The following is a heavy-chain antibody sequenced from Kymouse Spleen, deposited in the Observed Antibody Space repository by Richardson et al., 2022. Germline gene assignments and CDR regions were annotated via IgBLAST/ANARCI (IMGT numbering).Heavy chain of an antibody. CDR3: ARAYSSGFPYFDY. D-gene: IGHD6-19*01. V-gene: IGHV3-33*01. Sequence: QVQLVESGGGVVQPGRSLRLSCAASGFTFSSYGMHWVRQAPGKGLEWVAVIWYDGSNKYYADSVKGRFTISRDNSKNTLYLQMNSLRAEDTAVYYCARAYSSGFPYFDYWGQGTLVTVSS. CDR1: GFTFSSYG. J-gene: IGHJ4*02. CDR2: IWYDGSNK.